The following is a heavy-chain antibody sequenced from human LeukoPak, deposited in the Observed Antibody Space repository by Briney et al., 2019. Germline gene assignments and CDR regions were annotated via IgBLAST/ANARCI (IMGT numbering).Heavy chain of an antibody. V-gene: IGHV4-59*08. CDR1: GGTISSYY. CDR3: ARYAYMYYFDY. J-gene: IGHJ4*02. CDR2: IYYSGST. D-gene: IGHD3-16*01. Sequence: SETLSLTCTGSGGTISSYYWSWIRQRPGKGLEWIGYIYYSGSTNYNPSLKSRVTISVDTSKNQFSLKLSSVTAADTAVYYCARYAYMYYFDYWGQGTLVTVSS.